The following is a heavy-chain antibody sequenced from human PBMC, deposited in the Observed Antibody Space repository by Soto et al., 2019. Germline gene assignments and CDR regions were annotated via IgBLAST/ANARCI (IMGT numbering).Heavy chain of an antibody. CDR1: GYTFTNYD. J-gene: IGHJ4*02. CDR3: ARVTQLGTWVDY. V-gene: IGHV1-8*01. CDR2: MNPNSGNT. D-gene: IGHD1-1*01. Sequence: ASVKVSCKASGYTFTNYDINWVRQATGQGLEWMGWMNPNSGNTGYAQKFQGRVTMTRNTSISTAYMELSSLRSEDTAVYYCARVTQLGTWVDYWGQGTLVTVSS.